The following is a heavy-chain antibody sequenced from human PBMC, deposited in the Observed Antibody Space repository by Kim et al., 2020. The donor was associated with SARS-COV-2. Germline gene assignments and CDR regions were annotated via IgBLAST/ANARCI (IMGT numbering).Heavy chain of an antibody. J-gene: IGHJ4*02. CDR2: ISWDGGST. CDR3: AKDSHYYDSSGYYFDY. Sequence: GGSLRLSCAASGFTFDDCTMHWVRQAPGKGLEWVSLISWDGGSTYYADSVKGRLTISRDNNKNSLYLQMNSLRTEDTAVYYCAKDSHYYDSSGYYFDYWGQGTMVTVSS. CDR1: GFTFDDCT. D-gene: IGHD3-22*01. V-gene: IGHV3-43*01.